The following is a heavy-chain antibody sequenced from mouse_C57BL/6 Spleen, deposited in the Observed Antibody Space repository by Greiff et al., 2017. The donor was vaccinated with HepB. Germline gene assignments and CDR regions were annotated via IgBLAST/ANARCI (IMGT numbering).Heavy chain of an antibody. V-gene: IGHV1-54*01. Sequence: QVQLQQSGAELVRPGTSVKVSCKASGYAFTNYLIEWVKQRPGQGLEWIGVIYPGSGGTNYNEKFKGKATLTADKSSSTAYMQLSSLTSEDSAVYFCARGVYYAMDYWGQGTSVTVSS. CDR1: GYAFTNYL. J-gene: IGHJ4*01. CDR3: ARGVYYAMDY. CDR2: IYPGSGGT.